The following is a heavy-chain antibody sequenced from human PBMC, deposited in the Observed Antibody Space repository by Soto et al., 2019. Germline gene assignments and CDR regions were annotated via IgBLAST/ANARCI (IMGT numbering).Heavy chain of an antibody. CDR2: ISGSGGST. D-gene: IGHD2-15*01. Sequence: GGSLRLSCAASGFTFSSYAMSWVRQAPGNGLEWVSAISGSGGSTYYADSVKGRFTISRDNSKNTLYLQMNSLRAEDTAVYYCAKEMLLGWDPYYFDYWGQGTLVTVSS. V-gene: IGHV3-23*01. CDR1: GFTFSSYA. CDR3: AKEMLLGWDPYYFDY. J-gene: IGHJ4*02.